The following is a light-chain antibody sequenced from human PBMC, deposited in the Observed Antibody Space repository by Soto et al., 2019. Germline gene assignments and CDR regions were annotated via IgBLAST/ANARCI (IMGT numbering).Light chain of an antibody. V-gene: IGLV2-14*03. CDR2: DVS. Sequence: ALTQPASVSGSPGQSITLSCTGTSSDVGGYNYVSWYQQHPGKAPKLMIYDVSNRPSGVSNRFSGSKSGNTASLTISGLQAEDEADYYCSSYTSSSLHVFGTGTKLTVL. CDR3: SSYTSSSLHV. J-gene: IGLJ1*01. CDR1: SSDVGGYNY.